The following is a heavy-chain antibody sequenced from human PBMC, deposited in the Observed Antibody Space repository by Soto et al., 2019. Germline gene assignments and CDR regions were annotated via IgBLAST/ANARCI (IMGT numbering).Heavy chain of an antibody. J-gene: IGHJ5*02. CDR2: XXXXXXXX. D-gene: IGHD5-12*01. CDR3: ARRHGPTTSENWFDP. V-gene: IGHV1-18*01. CDR1: GYTFFTYD. Sequence: ASVKVSCKASGYTFFTYDISWVRQAPGQGLXXXXXXXXXXXXXXXXXXXXGRVTMTTDTSTTTAYLELRSLRSDDTAVYYCARRHGPTTSENWFDPWGQGTLVTVSS.